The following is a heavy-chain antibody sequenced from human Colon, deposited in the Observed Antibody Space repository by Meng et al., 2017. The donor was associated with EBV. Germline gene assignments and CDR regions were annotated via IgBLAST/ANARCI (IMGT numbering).Heavy chain of an antibody. D-gene: IGHD5-24*01. CDR1: GASFSGYY. CDR2: VNPSGST. V-gene: IGHV4-34*01. Sequence: QVQVQQWGAGLLKPLXILSPSCGGYGASFSGYYWSWIRQPPGKGLEWIGEVNPSGSTNYSPSLKSRVTISVDTSKNQFSLRLNSVTAADTAVYYCARVGGLDGYRLGGDYWGQGALVTVSS. CDR3: ARVGGLDGYRLGGDY. J-gene: IGHJ4*02.